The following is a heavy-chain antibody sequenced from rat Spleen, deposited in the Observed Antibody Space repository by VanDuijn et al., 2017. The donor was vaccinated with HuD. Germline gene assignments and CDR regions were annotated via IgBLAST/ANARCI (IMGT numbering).Heavy chain of an antibody. Sequence: EVQLVESGGGLVQPGRSMKLSCAASGFSFSDYNMAWVRQAPKKGLEWVATISYDGSSTYYRDSVKGRFTISRDNAKSTLYLQMDSLRSEDTATYYCARFVAANYYVMDAWGQGASVTVSS. CDR3: ARFVAANYYVMDA. V-gene: IGHV5-7*01. CDR1: GFSFSDYN. CDR2: ISYDGSST. D-gene: IGHD1-2*01. J-gene: IGHJ4*01.